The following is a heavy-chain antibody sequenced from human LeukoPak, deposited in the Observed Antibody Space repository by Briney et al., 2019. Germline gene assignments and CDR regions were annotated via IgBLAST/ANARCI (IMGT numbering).Heavy chain of an antibody. CDR1: GGTFISYA. Sequence: AAVTVSCKAAGGTFISYAINWVRQAPAQGLEWMGGIIPIFGTPNYAQKFHDRVTINADESTSTAYMDLSSLRSEDPAVYYCARCTQWLIKDLACDSFDIWGQGTMVTVSS. CDR2: IIPIFGTP. CDR3: ARCTQWLIKDLACDSFDI. D-gene: IGHD6-19*01. V-gene: IGHV1-69*13. J-gene: IGHJ3*02.